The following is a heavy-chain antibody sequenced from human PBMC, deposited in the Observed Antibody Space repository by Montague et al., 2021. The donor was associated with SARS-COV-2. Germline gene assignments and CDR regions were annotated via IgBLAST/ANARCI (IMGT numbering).Heavy chain of an antibody. V-gene: IGHV4-34*01. CDR2: IHHGGST. CDR3: ARLSDGVVPSPILGVGPYYSYYYMDV. CDR1: GGSFSTYS. Sequence: SETLSLTCAVHGGSFSTYSWNWIRQPPGKGLEWIGEIHHGGSTTYNPPLKSGATISADTSKNQFSLKLTSVAAADTAVYYCARLSDGVVPSPILGVGPYYSYYYMDVWGKGTTVTVSS. D-gene: IGHD3-10*01. J-gene: IGHJ6*03.